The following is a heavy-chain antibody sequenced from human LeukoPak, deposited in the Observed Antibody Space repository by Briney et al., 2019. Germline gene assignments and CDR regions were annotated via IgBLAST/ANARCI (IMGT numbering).Heavy chain of an antibody. J-gene: IGHJ3*01. CDR3: ARDLGIGGSPDGFDL. CDR2: INSDGSST. D-gene: IGHD1-26*01. Sequence: GGSLRLSCAASGFTFSSYWMHWVRQAPGKGLVWVSRINSDGSSTSYADSVKGRFTISRDSALYLQMDSLRAEDTAFYYCARDLGIGGSPDGFDLWGQGTMVTVSS. CDR1: GFTFSSYW. V-gene: IGHV3-74*01.